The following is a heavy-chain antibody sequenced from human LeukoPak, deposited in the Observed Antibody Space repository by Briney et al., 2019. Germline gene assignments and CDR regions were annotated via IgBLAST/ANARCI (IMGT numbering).Heavy chain of an antibody. CDR1: GGSISSYY. D-gene: IGHD6-13*01. J-gene: IGHJ4*02. V-gene: IGHV4-59*01. CDR2: IYYSGST. CDR3: ARDRGASYSSSWYDY. Sequence: SETLSLTCTVSGGSISSYYWSWLRQPPGKGLEWIGYIYYSGSTNYNPSLRSRVTISVDTSKNQFSLLLSSVTAADTAVYYCARDRGASYSSSWYDYWGQGTLVTVSS.